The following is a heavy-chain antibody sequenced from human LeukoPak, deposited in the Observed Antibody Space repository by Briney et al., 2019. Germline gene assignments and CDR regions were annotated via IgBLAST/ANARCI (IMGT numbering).Heavy chain of an antibody. Sequence: GGSLRLSCAASGFTFDSYSMTWVRQAPGKGLEWISSITTRSDYTYYTDSVEGRFTISRDDAKNSLFLQMNSLRVEDTAIYYCARGGTGSENDYWGQGILVTVSS. D-gene: IGHD3-9*01. CDR3: ARGGTGSENDY. V-gene: IGHV3-21*01. CDR2: ITTRSDYT. J-gene: IGHJ4*02. CDR1: GFTFDSYS.